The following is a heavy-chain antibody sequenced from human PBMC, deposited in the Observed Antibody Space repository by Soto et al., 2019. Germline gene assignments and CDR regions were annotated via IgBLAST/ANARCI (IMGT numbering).Heavy chain of an antibody. Sequence: EVQLLESGGGLVQPGGSLRLSCAASGFTVSNKYISWVRQAPGKGLEWVSVIYSGGDTYYPDSVRGRFTISRDNSKNTVYLQMNSLRVEDTAVYYCTKGASGRYQNTLDYWGQGTLVTVSS. CDR3: TKGASGRYQNTLDY. J-gene: IGHJ4*02. D-gene: IGHD2-2*01. V-gene: IGHV3-66*01. CDR1: GFTVSNKY. CDR2: IYSGGDT.